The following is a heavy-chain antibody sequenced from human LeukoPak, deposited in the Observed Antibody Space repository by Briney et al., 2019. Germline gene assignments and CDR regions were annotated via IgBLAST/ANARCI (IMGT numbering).Heavy chain of an antibody. J-gene: IGHJ4*02. CDR2: IYSSGTT. CDR1: GGSISNYY. D-gene: IGHD1-26*01. Sequence: SETLSLTCNVSGGSISNYYWTWIRQPAGKGLEWIGRIYSSGTTTYNPSLKSRVAMSVDTSRNQFSLKLSSVTAADTAVYYCARLQRLMWAAPVSYYFDYWGPGTLVTVSS. CDR3: ARLQRLMWAAPVSYYFDY. V-gene: IGHV4-4*07.